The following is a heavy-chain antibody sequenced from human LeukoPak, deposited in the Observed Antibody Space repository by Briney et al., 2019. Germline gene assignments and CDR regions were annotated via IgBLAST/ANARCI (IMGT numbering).Heavy chain of an antibody. CDR3: ARASGYYYDSSGYYGKYFQH. CDR1: GGSISSGGYS. CDR2: IYHSGST. J-gene: IGHJ1*01. V-gene: IGHV4-30-2*01. Sequence: PSQTLSLTCAVSGGSISSGGYSWSWIRQPPGKGLEWIGYIYHSGSTYYNPSLKSRVTISVDRSKNQFSLKLSSVTAADTAAYYCARASGYYYDSSGYYGKYFQHWGQGTLVTVSS. D-gene: IGHD3-22*01.